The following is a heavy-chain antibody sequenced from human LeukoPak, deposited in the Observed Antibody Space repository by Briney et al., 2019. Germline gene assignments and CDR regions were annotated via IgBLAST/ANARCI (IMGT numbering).Heavy chain of an antibody. D-gene: IGHD5-24*01. J-gene: IGHJ3*02. CDR1: GFTFSSYS. CDR3: ARDERSAFGI. V-gene: IGHV3-48*02. Sequence: GGSLSLSCAASGFTFSSYSMNWVRQAPGKGLEWVSCIIIGSSIYNADSVRGRFTNSRDNAKISLYLQINNLRDEDTAVYYCARDERSAFGIWGQGTMVTVSS. CDR2: IIIGSSI.